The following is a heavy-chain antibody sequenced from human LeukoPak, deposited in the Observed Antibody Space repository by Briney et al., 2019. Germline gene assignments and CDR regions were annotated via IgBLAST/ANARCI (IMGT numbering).Heavy chain of an antibody. CDR3: ARVGAAPGHFDY. V-gene: IGHV1-18*01. Sequence: GASVKVSCKASGYSFAGYGISWVRQAPAQGLEWIGWISTYSGNTNYAHNLQGRITVTTETSTSTAYMELRSLRSDDTTVYYCARVGAAPGHFDYWGQGTQLTVSS. CDR2: ISTYSGNT. CDR1: GYSFAGYG. J-gene: IGHJ4*02. D-gene: IGHD6-13*01.